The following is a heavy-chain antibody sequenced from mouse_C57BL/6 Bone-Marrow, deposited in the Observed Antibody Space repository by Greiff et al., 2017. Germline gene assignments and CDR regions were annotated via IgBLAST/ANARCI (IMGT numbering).Heavy chain of an antibody. CDR2: ISSGSSTI. V-gene: IGHV5-17*01. Sequence: DVKLVESGGGLVKPGGSLKLSCAASGFTFSDYGMHWVRQAPEKGLEWVAYISSGSSTIYYADTVKGRFTISRDNAKNTLFLQMTSLRSEDTAMYYWAPGDYDDASAWFAYWGQGTLVTVSA. J-gene: IGHJ3*01. D-gene: IGHD2-4*01. CDR1: GFTFSDYG. CDR3: APGDYDDASAWFAY.